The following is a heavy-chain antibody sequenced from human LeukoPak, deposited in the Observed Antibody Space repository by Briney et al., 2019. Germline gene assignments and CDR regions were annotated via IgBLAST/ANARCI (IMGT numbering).Heavy chain of an antibody. CDR1: GGSFSGYY. V-gene: IGHV4-34*01. J-gene: IGHJ4*02. D-gene: IGHD3-10*01. CDR3: ARGGYYGSGSYYPYYFDY. CDR2: INHSGST. Sequence: SETLSLTCAVYGGSFSGYYWSWIRQPPGKGLEWIGEINHSGSTNYNPSLKSRVTISVDTSKNQFSLKLSSVTAADTAVYYCARGGYYGSGSYYPYYFDYWGQGTLVTVSS.